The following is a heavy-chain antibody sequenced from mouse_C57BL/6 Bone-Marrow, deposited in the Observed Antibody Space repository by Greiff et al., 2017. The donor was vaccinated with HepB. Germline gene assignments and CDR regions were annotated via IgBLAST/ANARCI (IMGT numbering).Heavy chain of an antibody. D-gene: IGHD1-1*01. CDR1: GFTFSDYY. CDR2: ISNGGGST. V-gene: IGHV5-12*01. CDR3: ARPLYYYGSSYDYAMDY. Sequence: EVKLMESGGGLVQPGGSLKLSCAASGFTFSDYYMYWVRQTPEKRLEWVAYISNGGGSTYYPDTVKGRFTISRDNAKSTLYLQMSRLKSEDTAMYYCARPLYYYGSSYDYAMDYWGQGTSVTVSS. J-gene: IGHJ4*01.